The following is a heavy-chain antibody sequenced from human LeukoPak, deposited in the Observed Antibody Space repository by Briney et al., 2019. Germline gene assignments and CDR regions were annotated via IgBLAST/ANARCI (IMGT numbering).Heavy chain of an antibody. J-gene: IGHJ4*02. Sequence: PPETLSLTCTVSGGSISSYYWSWIRQPPGKGLEWIGYIYYSGSTNYNPSLKSRVTISVDTSKNQFSLKLSSVTAADTAVYYCARREGVAGYLTRWGQGTLVTVSS. CDR3: ARREGVAGYLTR. CDR2: IYYSGST. V-gene: IGHV4-59*08. D-gene: IGHD6-19*01. CDR1: GGSISSYY.